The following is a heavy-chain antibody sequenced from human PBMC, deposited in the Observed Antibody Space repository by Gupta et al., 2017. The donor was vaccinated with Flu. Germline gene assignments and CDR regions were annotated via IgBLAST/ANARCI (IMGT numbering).Heavy chain of an antibody. CDR3: ARAILASRPVGSNNYYYYQLDV. CDR2: IIPIFGTT. D-gene: IGHD6-6*01. J-gene: IGHJ6*02. V-gene: IGHV1-69*01. Sequence: WMGGIIPIFGTTNYAQRFLGRVTISADDSATTGYMELSSLRSEDTAVYYCARAILASRPVGSNNYYYYQLDVWGQGTTVTVSS.